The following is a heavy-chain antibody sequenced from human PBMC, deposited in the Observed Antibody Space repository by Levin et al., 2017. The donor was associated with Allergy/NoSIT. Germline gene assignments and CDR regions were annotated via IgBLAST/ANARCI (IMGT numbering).Heavy chain of an antibody. V-gene: IGHV4-34*01. CDR3: APTAAVADPPDFDY. CDR2: INHSGST. Sequence: SETLSLTCAVYGGSFSGYYWSWIRQPPGKGLEWIGEINHSGSTNYNPSLKSRVTISVDTSKNQFSLKLSSVTAADTAVYYCAPTAAVADPPDFDYWGQGTLVTVSS. D-gene: IGHD6-19*01. CDR1: GGSFSGYY. J-gene: IGHJ4*02.